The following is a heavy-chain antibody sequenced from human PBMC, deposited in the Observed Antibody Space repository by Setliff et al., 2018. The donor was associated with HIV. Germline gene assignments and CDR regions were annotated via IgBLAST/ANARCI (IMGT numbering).Heavy chain of an antibody. V-gene: IGHV1-69*13. CDR2: IIPIFATT. Sequence: GASVKVSCKASGGTFSSYVINWVRQAPGQGLEWMGGIIPIFATTDYAQKFQGRVTIIADESTSTAYMELSSLRSEDTAVYYCARYESSGHDALDLWGQGTMVTVSS. CDR3: ARYESSGHDALDL. J-gene: IGHJ3*01. CDR1: GGTFSSYV. D-gene: IGHD3-22*01.